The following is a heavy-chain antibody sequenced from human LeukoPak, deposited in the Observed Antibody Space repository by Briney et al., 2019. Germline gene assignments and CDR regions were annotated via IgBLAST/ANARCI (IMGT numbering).Heavy chain of an antibody. J-gene: IGHJ4*02. CDR3: ASDRYYDYVWGSYFLGY. CDR1: GYTFTGYY. Sequence: ASVKVSCKASGYTFTGYYMHWVRQAPGQGLGWMGWINPNSGGTNYAQKFQGRVTMTRDTSISTAYMELSRLRSDDTAVYYCASDRYYDYVWGSYFLGYWGQGTLVTVSP. V-gene: IGHV1-2*02. CDR2: INPNSGGT. D-gene: IGHD3-16*01.